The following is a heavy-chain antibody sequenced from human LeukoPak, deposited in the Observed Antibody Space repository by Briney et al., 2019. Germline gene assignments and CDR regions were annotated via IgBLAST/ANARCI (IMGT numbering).Heavy chain of an antibody. D-gene: IGHD3-10*01. V-gene: IGHV5-51*01. Sequence: GASLKISCKGSGYSFTSYWIGWLRQMPGKGLEWMGIIYPGDSDTRYSPSFQGQVTISADKSISTAYLQWTSLKASDTAMYYCARHGDYYGSGTFDYWGQGTLVTVSS. CDR1: GYSFTSYW. CDR3: ARHGDYYGSGTFDY. CDR2: IYPGDSDT. J-gene: IGHJ4*02.